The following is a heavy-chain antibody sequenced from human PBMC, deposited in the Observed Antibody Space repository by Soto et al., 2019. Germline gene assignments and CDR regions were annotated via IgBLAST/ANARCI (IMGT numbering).Heavy chain of an antibody. CDR2: IYSGGGT. CDR3: ARDRFTWNDGPLRPSGGGMDV. D-gene: IGHD1-1*01. V-gene: IGHV3-66*01. CDR1: GLTVSSNY. J-gene: IGHJ6*02. Sequence: EVQLVESGGGLVQPGGSLRVSCAASGLTVSSNYMTWVRQAPGKGLEWVSLIYSGGGTYYADSVKGRFPISRDNPKNTLXLXXNSLGLEATAVYFCARDRFTWNDGPLRPSGGGMDVWGQGTTVTVSS.